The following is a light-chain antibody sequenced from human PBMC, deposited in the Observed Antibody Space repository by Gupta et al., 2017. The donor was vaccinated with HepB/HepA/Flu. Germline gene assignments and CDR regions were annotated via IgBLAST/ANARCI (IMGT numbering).Light chain of an antibody. Sequence: DIQMTPSPSPLSASVGDRVTITCRASQSGSHFLNWYQQKPGEAPKLLIYGASTWQSGVPSRFSGSGSGTDFTLTISSLEPEDVATYYCQQGYNTPFTFGPGTKVDIQ. CDR2: GAS. V-gene: IGKV1-39*01. J-gene: IGKJ3*01. CDR1: QSGSHF. CDR3: QQGYNTPFT.